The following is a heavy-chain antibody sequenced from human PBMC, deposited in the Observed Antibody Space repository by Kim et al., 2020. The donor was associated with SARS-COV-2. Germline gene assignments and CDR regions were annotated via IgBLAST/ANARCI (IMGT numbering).Heavy chain of an antibody. CDR2: IRSKANSYAT. V-gene: IGHV3-73*01. CDR3: TREGSSGWAYYYGMDV. J-gene: IGHJ6*02. CDR1: GFTFSGSA. D-gene: IGHD6-19*01. Sequence: GGSLRLSCAASGFTFSGSAMHWVRQASGKGLEWVGRIRSKANSYATAYAASVKGRFTISRDDSKNTAYLQMNSLKTEDTAVYYCTREGSSGWAYYYGMDVGGQGTTVTVSS.